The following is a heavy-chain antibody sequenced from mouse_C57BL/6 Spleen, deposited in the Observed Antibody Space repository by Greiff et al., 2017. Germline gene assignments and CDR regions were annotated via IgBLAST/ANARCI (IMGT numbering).Heavy chain of an antibody. J-gene: IGHJ4*01. D-gene: IGHD6-1*01. V-gene: IGHV1-69*01. CDR3: ARGFSLYYAMDY. CDR1: GYTFTSYW. Sequence: VQLQQPGAELVMPGASVKLSCKASGYTFTSYWMHWVKQRPGQGLEWIGEIDPSDSYTNYNQKFKGKSTLTVDKSSSTAYMQLSSLTSEDSAVYYCARGFSLYYAMDYWGQGTSVTVSS. CDR2: IDPSDSYT.